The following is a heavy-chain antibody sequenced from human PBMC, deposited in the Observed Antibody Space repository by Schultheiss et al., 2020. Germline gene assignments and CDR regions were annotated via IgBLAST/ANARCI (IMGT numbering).Heavy chain of an antibody. CDR1: GFTFSSYG. J-gene: IGHJ4*02. CDR2: ISGSGGTT. V-gene: IGHV3-23*01. CDR3: AKGEGGSNLYADDY. D-gene: IGHD6-13*01. Sequence: GGSPRLSCAASGFTFSSYGMHWVRQAPGKGLEWVSGISGSGGTTYYADSVKGRFTISRDNSKNMLYLQMNSLRAEDTAVYYCAKGEGGSNLYADDYWGQGTLVTVSA.